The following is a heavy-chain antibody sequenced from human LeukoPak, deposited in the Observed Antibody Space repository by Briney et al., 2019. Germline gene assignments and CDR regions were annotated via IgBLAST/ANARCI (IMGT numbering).Heavy chain of an antibody. J-gene: IGHJ2*01. CDR2: INPSGGST. Sequence: ASVKVSCKASGYTLTSYYMHWVRQAPGQGLEWMGIINPSGGSTSYAQKFQGRVTMTRDTSTSTVYMELSSLRSEDTAVYYCARAFGMWYFDLWGRGTLVTVSS. V-gene: IGHV1-46*01. CDR3: ARAFGMWYFDL. CDR1: GYTLTSYY. D-gene: IGHD1-14*01.